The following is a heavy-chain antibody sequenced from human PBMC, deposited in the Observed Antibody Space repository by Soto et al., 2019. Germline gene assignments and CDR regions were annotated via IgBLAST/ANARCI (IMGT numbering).Heavy chain of an antibody. Sequence: SVKVSCKASGGTFSSYAISWVRQAPGQGLEWMGGIIPIFGTANYAQKFQGRVTITADESTSTAYMELSSLRSEDTAVYYCARDLSLYYDSSGYNLFDYWGQGTLVTVSS. CDR1: GGTFSSYA. CDR2: IIPIFGTA. V-gene: IGHV1-69*13. D-gene: IGHD3-22*01. J-gene: IGHJ4*02. CDR3: ARDLSLYYDSSGYNLFDY.